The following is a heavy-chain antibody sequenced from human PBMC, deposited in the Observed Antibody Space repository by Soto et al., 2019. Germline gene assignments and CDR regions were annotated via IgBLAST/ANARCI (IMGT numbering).Heavy chain of an antibody. D-gene: IGHD5-18*01. CDR2: IYSSGST. J-gene: IGHJ4*02. Sequence: GGSLRLSCAASGFTVSNNYMTWVRQAPGKGLEWVSFIYSSGSTYYADSVKGRFTISRDNFKNTLYLQMNSLRAEDTAVYYCARGSSSTQPVFDYWGLGTLVTVSS. V-gene: IGHV3-53*01. CDR1: GFTVSNNY. CDR3: ARGSSSTQPVFDY.